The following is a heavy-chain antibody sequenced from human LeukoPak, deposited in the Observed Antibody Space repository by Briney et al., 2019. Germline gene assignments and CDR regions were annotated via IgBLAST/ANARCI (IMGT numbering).Heavy chain of an antibody. Sequence: SETLSLTCTVSGGSISSYYWTWMRQPPGKGLEWIGYIYYSGSTNYNPSLKSRVTISVDTSKNKFSLKLSSVTAADTAVYYCARDSWGVRWYFDLWGRGTLVTVSS. CDR3: ARDSWGVRWYFDL. J-gene: IGHJ2*01. CDR1: GGSISSYY. D-gene: IGHD3-10*01. CDR2: IYYSGST. V-gene: IGHV4-59*01.